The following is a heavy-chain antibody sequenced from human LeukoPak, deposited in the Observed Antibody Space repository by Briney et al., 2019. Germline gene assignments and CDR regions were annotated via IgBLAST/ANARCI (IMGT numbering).Heavy chain of an antibody. CDR3: ATDLGRDSSGYYLVY. CDR1: GYTFTSYG. D-gene: IGHD3-22*01. V-gene: IGHV1-18*01. Sequence: ASVKVSCKASGYTFTSYGISWVRQAPGQGLEWMGWISAYNGNTNYAQKLQGRVTMTTDTSTSTAYMELRSLRSDDTAVYYCATDLGRDSSGYYLVYWGQGTLVTVSS. J-gene: IGHJ4*02. CDR2: ISAYNGNT.